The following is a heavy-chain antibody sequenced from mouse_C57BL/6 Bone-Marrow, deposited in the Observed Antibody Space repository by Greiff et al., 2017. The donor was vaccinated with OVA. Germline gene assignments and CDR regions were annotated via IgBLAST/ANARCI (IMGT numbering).Heavy chain of an antibody. CDR1: GYAFSSSW. Sequence: QVHVKQSGPELVKPGASVKISCKASGYAFSSSWMNWLKQRPGQGLEWIGRIYPGDGDTNYNGKFKGKATLTADKSSSTAYMQLSSLTSEDSAVYYCARWGRLDWFAYWGQGTLVTVSA. CDR3: ARWGRLDWFAY. CDR2: IYPGDGDT. J-gene: IGHJ3*01. V-gene: IGHV1-82*01.